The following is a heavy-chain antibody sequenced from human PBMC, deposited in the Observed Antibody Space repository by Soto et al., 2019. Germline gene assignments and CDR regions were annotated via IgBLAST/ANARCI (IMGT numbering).Heavy chain of an antibody. CDR1: GFTFGDYA. D-gene: IGHD2-2*02. J-gene: IGHJ4*02. V-gene: IGHV3-49*04. Sequence: EVQLVESGGGLVQPGRSLRLSCTASGFTFGDYAMSWVRQAPGKGLEWVGFIRSKAYGGTTEYAASVKGRFTISRDDSKSIAYLQMNSLKTEDTAVYYCTRDRYTVRSYFDYWGQGTLVTVSS. CDR2: IRSKAYGGTT. CDR3: TRDRYTVRSYFDY.